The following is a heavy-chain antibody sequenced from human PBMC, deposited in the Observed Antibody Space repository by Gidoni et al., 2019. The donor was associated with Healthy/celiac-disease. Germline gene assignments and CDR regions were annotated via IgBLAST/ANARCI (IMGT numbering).Heavy chain of an antibody. CDR1: GYTFTSYD. CDR3: ARDRVPYTYYDFPQVDYYGMDV. CDR2: MNPNSGNT. Sequence: QVQLVQSGAEVKKPGASVKVSCTASGYTFTSYDINWLRQATGQGLEWMGWMNPNSGNTGYAQKFQGRVTMTRNTSISTAYMELSSLRSEDTAVYYCARDRVPYTYYDFPQVDYYGMDVWGQGTTVTVSS. J-gene: IGHJ6*02. D-gene: IGHD3-3*01. V-gene: IGHV1-8*01.